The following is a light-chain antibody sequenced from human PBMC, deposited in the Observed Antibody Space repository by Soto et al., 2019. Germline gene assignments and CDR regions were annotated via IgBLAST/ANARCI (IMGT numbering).Light chain of an antibody. J-gene: IGKJ2*01. Sequence: EILLTQSPATLSVSPGQRATLSCRASQTIDNNLAWYQQKPGQSPRLLIYRASTRAPGISTRFSGGGAGTEFTLTISNLQSEDFAVYSCQQYNNCPQTFGQGTKLEI. CDR2: RAS. V-gene: IGKV3-15*01. CDR3: QQYNNCPQT. CDR1: QTIDNN.